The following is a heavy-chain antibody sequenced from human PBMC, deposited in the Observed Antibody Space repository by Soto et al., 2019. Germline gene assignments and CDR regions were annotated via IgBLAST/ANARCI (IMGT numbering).Heavy chain of an antibody. CDR1: GLNFSSYD. Sequence: GGSLRLSCAASGLNFSSYDMHWVRQATGTGLEWVSAIGTAGDTYYPGSVKGRFTISRENAKNSLYLQMNSLRAGDTAVYYCARGGKGHFKYYFDYWGQGTLVTVSS. J-gene: IGHJ4*02. CDR2: IGTAGDT. V-gene: IGHV3-13*01. CDR3: ARGGKGHFKYYFDY.